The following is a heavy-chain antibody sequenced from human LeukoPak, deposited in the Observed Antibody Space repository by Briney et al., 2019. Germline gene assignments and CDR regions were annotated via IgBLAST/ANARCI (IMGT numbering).Heavy chain of an antibody. V-gene: IGHV1-46*01. CDR3: ASGFEDY. Sequence: ASVKVSCKASGYTFTSYGISWVRQAPGQGLEWMGIINPSGGSTSYAQKFQGRVTMTRDMSTSTVYMELSSLRSEDTAVYYCASGFEDYWGQGTLVTVSS. J-gene: IGHJ4*02. CDR1: GYTFTSYG. D-gene: IGHD2-2*03. CDR2: INPSGGST.